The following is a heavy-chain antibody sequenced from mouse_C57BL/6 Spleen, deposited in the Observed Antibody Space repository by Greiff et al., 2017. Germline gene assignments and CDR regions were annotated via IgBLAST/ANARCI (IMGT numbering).Heavy chain of an antibody. J-gene: IGHJ2*01. CDR1: GYTFTSYW. D-gene: IGHD2-4*01. V-gene: IGHV1-52*01. CDR2: INPSDSET. Sequence: QVQLQQPGAELVRPGSSVKLSCKASGYTFTSYWMHWVKQRPIQGLEWIGNINPSDSETHYNQKFKDKATLTVDKSSSTAYMQLSSLTSEDSAVYYCASSGDYDGFDYWGQGTTLTVSS. CDR3: ASSGDYDGFDY.